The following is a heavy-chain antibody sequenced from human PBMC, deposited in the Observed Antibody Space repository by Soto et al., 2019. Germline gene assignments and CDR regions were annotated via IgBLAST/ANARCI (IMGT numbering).Heavy chain of an antibody. CDR2: INPNSGFT. CDR3: ARAEITVNDAFDI. Sequence: ASVKFSCKASGYTFTGYYMHWVRQAPGQVLECMVWINPNSGFTNYXXKVQGWVXXTRDTSISIAXMGLSXLTSDDTAVYYCARAEITVNDAFDIWRQGTMVTVS. D-gene: IGHD3-16*01. V-gene: IGHV1-2*04. J-gene: IGHJ3*02. CDR1: GYTFTGYY.